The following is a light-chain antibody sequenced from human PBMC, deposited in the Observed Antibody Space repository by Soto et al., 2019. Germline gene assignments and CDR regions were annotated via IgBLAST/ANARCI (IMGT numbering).Light chain of an antibody. CDR3: QQYDSSPYT. J-gene: IGKJ2*01. Sequence: ETVMTQSPATLSVSPGERATLSCWASQSVSSDLAWYQQKPGQAPRLLIYDTSTRATGIPARFSGSGSGTEFTLTISRLEPEDFAVYYCQQYDSSPYTFGQGTKVDIK. CDR1: QSVSSD. V-gene: IGKV3D-15*01. CDR2: DTS.